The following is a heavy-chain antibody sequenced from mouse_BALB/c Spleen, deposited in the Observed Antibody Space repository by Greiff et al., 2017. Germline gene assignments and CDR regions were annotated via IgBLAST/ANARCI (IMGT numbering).Heavy chain of an antibody. J-gene: IGHJ2*01. V-gene: IGHV6-6*02. Sequence: EVNVVESGGGLVQPGGSMKLSCVASGFTFSNYWMNWVRQSPEKGLEWVAEIRLKSNNYATHYAESVKGRFTISRDDSKSSVYLQMNNLRAEDTGIYYCTRRAYYRYGYYFDYWGQGTTLTVSS. CDR3: TRRAYYRYGYYFDY. D-gene: IGHD2-14*01. CDR1: GFTFSNYW. CDR2: IRLKSNNYAT.